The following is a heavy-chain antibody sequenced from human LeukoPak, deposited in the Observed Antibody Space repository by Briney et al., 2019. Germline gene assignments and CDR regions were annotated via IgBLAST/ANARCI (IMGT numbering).Heavy chain of an antibody. Sequence: ASVKVSCKASGGTFSSYAISWVRQAPGQGLEWMGGIIPIFGTANYAQKFQGRVTITADESTSTAYMELSSLRPEDTAVYYCARGAIEGYVSISWGQGTMVTVSS. CDR3: ARGAIEGYVSIS. V-gene: IGHV1-69*13. CDR1: GGTFSSYA. CDR2: IIPIFGTA. D-gene: IGHD2/OR15-2a*01. J-gene: IGHJ3*01.